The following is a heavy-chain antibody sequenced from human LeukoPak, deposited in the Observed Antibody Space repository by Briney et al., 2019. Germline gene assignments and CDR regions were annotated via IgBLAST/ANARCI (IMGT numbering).Heavy chain of an antibody. D-gene: IGHD6-13*01. V-gene: IGHV4-59*12. CDR3: ARGVFNSSSGKAYYSMDV. CDR1: GGSISSYY. CDR2: IYYSGST. Sequence: SETLSLTCTVSGGSISSYYWSWIRQPPGKGLEWIGYIYYSGSTNYNPSLKSRVTMSVDTSKNQFSLKLSSVTAADTAVYYCARGVFNSSSGKAYYSMDVWGKGTTVTISS. J-gene: IGHJ6*03.